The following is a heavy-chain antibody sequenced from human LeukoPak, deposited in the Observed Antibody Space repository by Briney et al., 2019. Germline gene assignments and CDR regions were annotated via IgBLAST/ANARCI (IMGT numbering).Heavy chain of an antibody. D-gene: IGHD3-22*01. CDR1: GGTFSSYA. V-gene: IGHV1-69*13. CDR3: ARTEDSSGYLDY. CDR2: IIPIFGTA. J-gene: IGHJ4*02. Sequence: GASVKVSCKASGGTFSSYAISWVRQAPGQGLEWMGGIIPIFGTANYAQKFQGRVTITADESTSTAYMELSSLRSEDTAVYYCARTEDSSGYLDYWGQGTLDTVSS.